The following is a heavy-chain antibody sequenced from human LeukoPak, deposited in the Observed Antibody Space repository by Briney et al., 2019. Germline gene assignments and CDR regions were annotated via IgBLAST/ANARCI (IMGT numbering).Heavy chain of an antibody. CDR3: AELGITMIGGV. CDR1: GFTFNNYG. V-gene: IGHV3-30*02. CDR2: IRYNGNNQ. D-gene: IGHD3-10*02. J-gene: IGHJ6*04. Sequence: GGSLRLSCAASGFTFNNYGMHWIRQAPGKGLEWVAFIRYNGNNQYYADSVKGRFTISRDNAKNSLYLQMNSLRAEDTAVYYCAELGITMIGGVWGKGTTVTISS.